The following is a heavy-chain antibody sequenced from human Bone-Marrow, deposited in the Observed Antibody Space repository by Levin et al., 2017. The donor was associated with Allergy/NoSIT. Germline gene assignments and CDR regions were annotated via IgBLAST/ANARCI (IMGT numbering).Heavy chain of an antibody. CDR1: GYTFTSYW. D-gene: IGHD6-13*01. J-gene: IGHJ3*02. V-gene: IGHV5-51*01. CDR2: IYPDYSNG. CDR3: ARRVFADAFDI. Sequence: GESLKISCKGYGYTFTSYWIAWVRQKPGKGLEWMGTIYPDYSNGIYSPSFQGRVTISADKSISTAYLQWSSLEASDTAMYYCARRVFADAFDIWGQGTMITVSS.